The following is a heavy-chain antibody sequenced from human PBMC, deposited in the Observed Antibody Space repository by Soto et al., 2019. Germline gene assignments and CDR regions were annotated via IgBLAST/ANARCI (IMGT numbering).Heavy chain of an antibody. V-gene: IGHV1-69*13. J-gene: IGHJ4*02. CDR2: IIPIFGTA. D-gene: IGHD3-9*01. CDR3: AKPSHEMLTGYSPFDH. Sequence: SVKVSCKASGGTFSSYAISWVRQAPGQGLEWMGGIIPIFGTANYAQKFQGRVTITADESTSTAYMELSSLRSDDSALYYCAKPSHEMLTGYSPFDHWGQGTLVTVSS. CDR1: GGTFSSYA.